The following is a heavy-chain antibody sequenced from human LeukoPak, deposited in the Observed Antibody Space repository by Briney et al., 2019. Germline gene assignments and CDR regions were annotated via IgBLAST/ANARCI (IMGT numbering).Heavy chain of an antibody. Sequence: GASVKDSCKASGYTFTNYGINWVRQAPGQGLEWMGWISAYNGNTNYAQKVQGRVTMTIDTSTTTGYMELRSLRSDDTAVYYCALLVDDSSGTYWFYFDCWGQGTLVTVSS. J-gene: IGHJ4*02. CDR3: ALLVDDSSGTYWFYFDC. CDR2: ISAYNGNT. CDR1: GYTFTNYG. V-gene: IGHV1-18*01. D-gene: IGHD3-22*01.